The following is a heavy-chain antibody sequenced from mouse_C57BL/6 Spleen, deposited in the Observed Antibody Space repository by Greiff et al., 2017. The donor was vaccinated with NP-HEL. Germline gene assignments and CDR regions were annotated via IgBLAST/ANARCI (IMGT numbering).Heavy chain of an antibody. V-gene: IGHV14-1*01. CDR3: TSGYSGYFDV. D-gene: IGHD4-1*01. Sequence: VQLQQSGAELVRPGASVKLSCTASGFNIKDYYMHWVKQRPEQGLEWIGSIDPEDGDTEYAPKFQGKATLTADTSSNTAYLQLSSLTSEDTAVYYCTSGYSGYFDVWGTGTTVTVSS. CDR1: GFNIKDYY. CDR2: IDPEDGDT. J-gene: IGHJ1*03.